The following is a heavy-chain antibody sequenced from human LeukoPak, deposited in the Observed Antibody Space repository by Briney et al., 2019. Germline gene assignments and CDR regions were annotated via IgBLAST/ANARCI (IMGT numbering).Heavy chain of an antibody. Sequence: SETLSLTCTLSGGSISTNNYHWGWIRQPPGKGLEWIASINYSGTTYYNPSLQSRVTISVETSKKQFSLKLRFVNAADTAVYYCARRPLVGTTPFDSWGQGTLVTVSS. D-gene: IGHD1-26*01. CDR2: INYSGTT. CDR3: ARRPLVGTTPFDS. V-gene: IGHV4-39*07. CDR1: GGSISTNNYH. J-gene: IGHJ4*02.